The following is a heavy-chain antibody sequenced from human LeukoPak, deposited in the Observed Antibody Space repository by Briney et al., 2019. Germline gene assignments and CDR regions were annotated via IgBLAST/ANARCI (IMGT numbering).Heavy chain of an antibody. Sequence: PGGSLRLSCSASGFTFNSYPVHWVRQAPGKGLEYVSGISRNGGSTYYADSVKGRFTISRDNSENTLYLRMSSLRAEDTAVYYCVKESGFMVAPNSAFDIWGQGRMGSVSS. V-gene: IGHV3-64D*06. CDR1: GFTFNSYP. CDR2: ISRNGGST. D-gene: IGHD4/OR15-4a*01. CDR3: VKESGFMVAPNSAFDI. J-gene: IGHJ3*02.